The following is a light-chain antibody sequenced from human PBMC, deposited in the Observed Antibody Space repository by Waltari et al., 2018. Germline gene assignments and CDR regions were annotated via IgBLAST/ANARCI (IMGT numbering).Light chain of an antibody. CDR1: QSISSN. J-gene: IGKJ2*01. Sequence: DIQMTQSPSSLSASVGDRVTITCRASQSISSNLNWYQQNPGKAPKLLIYAASSLQSGVPSRFSGSGSETDFTLTISSLQPEDSATYYCQQSYSTPYTFGQGTKLEIK. CDR2: AAS. V-gene: IGKV1-39*01. CDR3: QQSYSTPYT.